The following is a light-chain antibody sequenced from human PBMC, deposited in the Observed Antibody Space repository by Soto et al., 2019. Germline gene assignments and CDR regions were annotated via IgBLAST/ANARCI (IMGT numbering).Light chain of an antibody. V-gene: IGLV2-11*01. CDR1: RSDVGGYDY. J-gene: IGLJ1*01. Sequence: QSVLTQPRSVSESPGQSVSISCTGARSDVGGYDYVSWYQQHPDKAPKVIIYDVIKRPSGVPDRFSGSKSGNTASLTISGVQSDDEDEYYCCSYACSYSYVFGPGTKLTVL. CDR3: CSYACSYSYV. CDR2: DVI.